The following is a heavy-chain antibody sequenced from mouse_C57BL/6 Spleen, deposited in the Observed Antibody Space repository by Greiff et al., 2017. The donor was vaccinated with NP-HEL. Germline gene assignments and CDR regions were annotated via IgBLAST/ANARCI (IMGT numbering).Heavy chain of an antibody. V-gene: IGHV2-4*01. Sequence: VKLMESGPGLVQPSQSLSITCTVSGFSLTSYGVHWVRQPPGKGLEWLGVIWSGGSTDYNAAFISRLSISKDNSKSQVFFKMNSLQADDTAIYYCAKNYGNYEYFDVWGTGTTVTVSS. CDR2: IWSGGST. CDR1: GFSLTSYG. CDR3: AKNYGNYEYFDV. D-gene: IGHD2-1*01. J-gene: IGHJ1*03.